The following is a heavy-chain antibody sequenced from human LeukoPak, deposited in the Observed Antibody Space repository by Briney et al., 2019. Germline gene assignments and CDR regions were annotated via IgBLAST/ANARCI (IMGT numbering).Heavy chain of an antibody. CDR3: ARGRLAYFSFDY. CDR1: GFTVSSNY. Sequence: GGSLRLSCAASGFTVSSNYMCWVRQAPGKGLEWVSVIYSGGSTYYADSVKGRFTISRDNSKNTLYLQMNSLRAEDTAVYYCARGRLAYFSFDYWGQGTLVTVSS. CDR2: IYSGGST. D-gene: IGHD2-21*01. J-gene: IGHJ4*02. V-gene: IGHV3-53*01.